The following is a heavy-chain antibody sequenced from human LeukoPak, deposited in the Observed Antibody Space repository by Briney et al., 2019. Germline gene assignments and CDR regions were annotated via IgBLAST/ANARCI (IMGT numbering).Heavy chain of an antibody. CDR2: ISGSGGST. V-gene: IGHV3-23*01. Sequence: GGSLRLSCAASGFTFSSYGMSWVRQAPGKGLEWVSAISGSGGSTYYADSVKGRFTISRDNSKNTLYLQMNSLRAEDTAVYYCARPPDYGGNLDYWGQGTLVTVSS. J-gene: IGHJ4*02. CDR3: ARPPDYGGNLDY. D-gene: IGHD4-23*01. CDR1: GFTFSSYG.